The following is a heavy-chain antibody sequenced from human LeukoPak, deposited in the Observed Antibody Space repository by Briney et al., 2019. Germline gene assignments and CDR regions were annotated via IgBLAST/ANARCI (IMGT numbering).Heavy chain of an antibody. Sequence: PGGSLRLSCAASGFTFSSYGMHWVRQAPGKGLEWVAVISYDGSNKYYADSVKGRFTISRDNSKNTLYLQMNSLRAEDTAVYYCAKMQLQDEITMVRGAPRWGQGTLVTVSS. V-gene: IGHV3-30*18. CDR1: GFTFSSYG. D-gene: IGHD3-10*01. J-gene: IGHJ4*02. CDR3: AKMQLQDEITMVRGAPR. CDR2: ISYDGSNK.